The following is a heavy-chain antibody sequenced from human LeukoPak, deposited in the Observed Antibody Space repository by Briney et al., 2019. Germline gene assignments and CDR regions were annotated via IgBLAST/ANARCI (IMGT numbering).Heavy chain of an antibody. Sequence: PGGSLRLSCAASGFTFSSYAMSWVRQAPGKRLEWVSAISGSGGSTYYADSVKGRFTISRDNSKNTLYLQMNSLRAEDTAVYYCAKVLGQQLGPGRYWGQGTLVTVSS. CDR3: AKVLGQQLGPGRY. J-gene: IGHJ4*02. V-gene: IGHV3-23*01. CDR2: ISGSGGST. CDR1: GFTFSSYA. D-gene: IGHD6-13*01.